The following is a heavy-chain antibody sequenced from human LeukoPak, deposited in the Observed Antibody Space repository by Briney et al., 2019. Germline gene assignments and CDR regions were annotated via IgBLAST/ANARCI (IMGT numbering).Heavy chain of an antibody. V-gene: IGHV4-34*01. D-gene: IGHD3-10*01. Sequence: SETLSLTCAVYGGSFSGYYWSWIRQPPGKGLEWIGEINHSGSTNYNPSLKSRVTISVDTSKNQFSPKLSSVTAADTAVYYCASSYYYGSGSYYSLNVWGQGTLVTVSS. J-gene: IGHJ4*02. CDR1: GGSFSGYY. CDR3: ASSYYYGSGSYYSLNV. CDR2: INHSGST.